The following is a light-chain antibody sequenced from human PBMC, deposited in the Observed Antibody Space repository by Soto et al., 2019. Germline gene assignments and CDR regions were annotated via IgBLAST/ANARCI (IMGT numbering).Light chain of an antibody. V-gene: IGKV3-15*01. J-gene: IGKJ2*01. CDR3: QQYHNWPPQYT. Sequence: EIVMTQSPASLSVSPGDGATFPCGASQMFAGNLAWYQQKPGQGPRLLIHGASTRAVGVPARFSGSGSGTDFTLTISSLQSEDFAVYYCQQYHNWPPQYTFGQGTKLQIK. CDR2: GAS. CDR1: QMFAGN.